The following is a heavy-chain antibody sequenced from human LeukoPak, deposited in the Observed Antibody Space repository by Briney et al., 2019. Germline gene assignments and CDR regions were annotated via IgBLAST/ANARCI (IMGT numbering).Heavy chain of an antibody. CDR2: IYTSGST. D-gene: IGHD3-22*01. Sequence: SETLSLTCSVSGDSITGYYWSWIRKPAGKGLEWIGRIYTSGSTNYNPSLKSRVTISVDTSKNQFSLKLSSVTAADTAVYYCAREGDYYDTSGTLDYWGQGTLVTVSS. CDR3: AREGDYYDTSGTLDY. CDR1: GDSITGYY. J-gene: IGHJ4*02. V-gene: IGHV4-4*07.